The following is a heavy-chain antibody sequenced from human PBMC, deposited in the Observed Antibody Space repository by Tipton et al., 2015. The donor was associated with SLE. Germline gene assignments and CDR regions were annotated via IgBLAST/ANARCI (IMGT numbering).Heavy chain of an antibody. CDR1: GGSITNHY. CDR3: SRTLGAIAHTVYDAFDI. Sequence: TLSLTCTVSGGSITNHYWNWIRQPPGKGLEWIGYIHYSGTTHDNPSLTSRVTMSVDMSKNQFSLRLTSVTAADTAVYYCSRTLGAIAHTVYDAFDIWGQGKMVTVSS. V-gene: IGHV4-59*11. D-gene: IGHD1-26*01. CDR2: IHYSGTT. J-gene: IGHJ3*02.